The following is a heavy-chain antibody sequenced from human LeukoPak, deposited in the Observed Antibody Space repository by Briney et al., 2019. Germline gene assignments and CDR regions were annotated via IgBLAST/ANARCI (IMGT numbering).Heavy chain of an antibody. V-gene: IGHV3-23*01. J-gene: IGHJ6*03. Sequence: GGSLRLSCAASGFTFSSYAMSWVRQAPGKGPEWVSTISIDGGRTYYADSVKGRFTVSRDTSKNTLYLQMNSLRAEDTAVYYCAPKGKSSSRYQNMDVWGKGTTVTGSS. CDR2: ISIDGGRT. CDR1: GFTFSSYA. CDR3: APKGKSSSRYQNMDV. D-gene: IGHD6-25*01.